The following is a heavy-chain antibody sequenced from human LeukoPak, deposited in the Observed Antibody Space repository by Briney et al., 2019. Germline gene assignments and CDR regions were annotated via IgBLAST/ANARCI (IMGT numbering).Heavy chain of an antibody. Sequence: ASVKVSCKASGYTFTSYDINWVRQATGQGLEWMGWMNPNSGNTGYAQKFQGRVTITTDESTSTAYMELSSLRSEDTAVYYCARGGSGYDLLDYWGQGTLVTVSS. J-gene: IGHJ4*02. CDR1: GYTFTSYD. CDR3: ARGGSGYDLLDY. V-gene: IGHV1-8*01. CDR2: MNPNSGNT. D-gene: IGHD5-12*01.